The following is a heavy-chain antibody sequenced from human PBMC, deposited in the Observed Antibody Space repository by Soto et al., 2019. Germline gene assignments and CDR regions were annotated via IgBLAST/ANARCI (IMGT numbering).Heavy chain of an antibody. D-gene: IGHD3-16*01. CDR2: ISGSGGST. CDR3: AKVRNYVGAFDY. V-gene: IGHV3-23*01. CDR1: GFTFISYA. Sequence: GGXLRLSCAASGFTFISYAISWVRQAPGKGLEWVSAISGSGGSTYYADSVKGRFTISRDNSKNTLYLQMNSLRAEDTAVYYCAKVRNYVGAFDYWGQGTLVTVSS. J-gene: IGHJ4*02.